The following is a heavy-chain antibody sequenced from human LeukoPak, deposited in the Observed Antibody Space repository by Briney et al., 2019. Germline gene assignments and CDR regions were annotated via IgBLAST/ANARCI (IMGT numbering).Heavy chain of an antibody. CDR1: GGSITSTGYY. Sequence: PSETLSLTCTVSGGSITSTGYYWGWIRQPPGKGLEWIGSIYYLGNTHYNPSLKSRVTISVDTSKNQFSLRLNSVTAADTAVFYCVTTFDQSGYYDKDPYYMDVWGKGTTVTVSS. V-gene: IGHV4-39*01. CDR2: IYYLGNT. CDR3: VTTFDQSGYYDKDPYYMDV. J-gene: IGHJ6*03. D-gene: IGHD5-18*01.